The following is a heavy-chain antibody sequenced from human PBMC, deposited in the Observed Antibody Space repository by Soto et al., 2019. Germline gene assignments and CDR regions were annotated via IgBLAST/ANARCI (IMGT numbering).Heavy chain of an antibody. Sequence: SETLSLTCTVSGGSISSYYWSWIRQPPGKGLEWIGYIYYSGSTNYNPSLKSRVTISVDTSKNQFSLKLSSVTAADTAVYYCARGFYYYDSSGYHWFDPWGQGTLVTVSS. J-gene: IGHJ5*02. V-gene: IGHV4-59*01. CDR2: IYYSGST. D-gene: IGHD3-22*01. CDR1: GGSISSYY. CDR3: ARGFYYYDSSGYHWFDP.